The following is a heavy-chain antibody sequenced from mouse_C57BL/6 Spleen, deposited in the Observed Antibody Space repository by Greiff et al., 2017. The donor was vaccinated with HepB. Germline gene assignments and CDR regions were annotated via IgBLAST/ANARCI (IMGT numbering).Heavy chain of an antibody. Sequence: EVQLVESVAELVRPGASVKLSCTASGFNIKNTYMHWVKQRPEQGLEWIGRIDPANGNTKYAPKFQGKATITADTSSNTAYLQLSSLTSEDTAIYYCARGGLYGSSSYYAMDYWGQGTSVTVSS. V-gene: IGHV14-3*01. D-gene: IGHD1-1*01. CDR2: IDPANGNT. CDR3: ARGGLYGSSSYYAMDY. CDR1: GFNIKNTY. J-gene: IGHJ4*01.